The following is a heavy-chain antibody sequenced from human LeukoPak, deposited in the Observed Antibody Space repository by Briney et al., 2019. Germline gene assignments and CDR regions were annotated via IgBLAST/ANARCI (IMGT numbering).Heavy chain of an antibody. CDR3: AKSVLSIGCYADY. Sequence: GGSLRLSCAASGFTFSNYGMHWVRQAPGKGLEWVAVISYDGSDQYYADSVKGRFTISRDNSKNTLYLQMNSLRAEDTAVYYCAKSVLSIGCYADYWGQGTLVTVSS. V-gene: IGHV3-30*18. CDR2: ISYDGSDQ. J-gene: IGHJ4*02. CDR1: GFTFSNYG. D-gene: IGHD2-15*01.